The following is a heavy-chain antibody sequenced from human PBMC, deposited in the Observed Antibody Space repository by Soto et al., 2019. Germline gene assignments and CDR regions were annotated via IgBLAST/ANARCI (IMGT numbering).Heavy chain of an antibody. CDR1: GFTFSSYW. V-gene: IGHV3-74*01. CDR2: INGDGGTT. CDR3: TRGSRGYYYMDV. J-gene: IGHJ6*03. Sequence: EVQLVESGGDLVQPGGSLRLSCVASGFTFSSYWIHWVRQAPGKGLVWVSRINGDGGTTNYADSVKDRLTISRDNAKNTVYLQVNSLGAEDTAVYYCTRGSRGYYYMDVWGRGTPLTV.